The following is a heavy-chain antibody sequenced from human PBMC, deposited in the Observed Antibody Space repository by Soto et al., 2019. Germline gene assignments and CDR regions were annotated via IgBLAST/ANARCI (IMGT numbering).Heavy chain of an antibody. D-gene: IGHD6-19*01. V-gene: IGHV3-66*04. Sequence: EVELVESGGGLVQPGGSLRLSCSASGFSVSSNYMSWVRQAPGKGLECIAVMYRDGNTFYADSVKGRFAISRDNSKNTLSLLMKSLRAEDTADYYCALQTSGWLDHWGLGTLVAVSS. CDR2: MYRDGNT. CDR3: ALQTSGWLDH. CDR1: GFSVSSNY. J-gene: IGHJ1*01.